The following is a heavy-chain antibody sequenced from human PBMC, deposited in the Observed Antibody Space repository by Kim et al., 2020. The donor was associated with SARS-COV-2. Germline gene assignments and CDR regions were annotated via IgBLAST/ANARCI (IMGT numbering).Heavy chain of an antibody. CDR3: ARGGITISPWYYYGMDV. V-gene: IGHV1-69*13. CDR2: IIPIFGTA. Sequence: SVKVSCKASGGTFSSYAISWVRQAPGQGLEWMGGIIPIFGTANYAQKFQGRVKITADESTSTAYMELSSLRSEDTAVYYCARGGITISPWYYYGMDVWGQGTTVTVSS. J-gene: IGHJ6*02. D-gene: IGHD3-3*01. CDR1: GGTFSSYA.